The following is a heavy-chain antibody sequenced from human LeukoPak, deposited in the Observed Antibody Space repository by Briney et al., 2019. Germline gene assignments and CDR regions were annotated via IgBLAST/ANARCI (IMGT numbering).Heavy chain of an antibody. D-gene: IGHD6-13*01. CDR2: IRYDGSNK. V-gene: IGHV3-30*02. CDR3: ARVGLSSSWYVWFDP. J-gene: IGHJ5*02. Sequence: GGSLRLSCAASGFTFSSYGMHWVRQAPGKGLEWVAFIRYDGSNKYYADSLKGRFTISRDNSKNTLYLQMNSLRTDDTAVYYCARVGLSSSWYVWFDPWGQGTLVTVSS. CDR1: GFTFSSYG.